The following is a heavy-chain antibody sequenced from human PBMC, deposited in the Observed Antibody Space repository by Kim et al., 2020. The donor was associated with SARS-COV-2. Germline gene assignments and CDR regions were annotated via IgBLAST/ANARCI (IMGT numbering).Heavy chain of an antibody. D-gene: IGHD3-10*01. Sequence: SETLSLTCTVSGYSISSGYYWAWVRQPPGKGLELIGSIRHSGSTYYSPSLKSRVTVSIDTSRNQFSLKLTSVTAADTVVYYCARDGSLGSGTYDGFDIWGQGTMVTVSS. CDR1: GYSISSGYY. J-gene: IGHJ3*02. CDR3: ARDGSLGSGTYDGFDI. V-gene: IGHV4-38-2*02. CDR2: IRHSGST.